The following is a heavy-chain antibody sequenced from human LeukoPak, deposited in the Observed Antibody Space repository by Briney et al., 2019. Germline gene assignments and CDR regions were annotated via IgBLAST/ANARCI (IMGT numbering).Heavy chain of an antibody. D-gene: IGHD3-16*01. CDR1: GFTVSNNY. CDR2: IYSGGST. CDR3: ASLGI. V-gene: IGHV3-53*01. J-gene: IGHJ3*02. Sequence: GGSLRLSCAASGFTVSNNYMTWVRQAPGKGLEWLSVIYSGGSTYYADSVKGRFTISRDNSENTVFLQMNSLRAEDTAVYYCASLGIWGQGTMVTVSS.